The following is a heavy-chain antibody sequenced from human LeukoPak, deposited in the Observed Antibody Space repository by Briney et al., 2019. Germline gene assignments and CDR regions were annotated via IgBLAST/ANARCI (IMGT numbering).Heavy chain of an antibody. V-gene: IGHV4-61*01. Sequence: PSETLSLTCAVSGGYVNRGTFFWTWIRKPPGKGLEWIGYISNSGSTNYHPSLKSRVTISSDTSKTQFTLKLTSVTAADTAVYYCARSPSGYRFDSWGQGTLSPSLQ. D-gene: IGHD3-22*01. J-gene: IGHJ4*02. CDR1: GGYVNRGTFF. CDR2: ISNSGST. CDR3: ARSPSGYRFDS.